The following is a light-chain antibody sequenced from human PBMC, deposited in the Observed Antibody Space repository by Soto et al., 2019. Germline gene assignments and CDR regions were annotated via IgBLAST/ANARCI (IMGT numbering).Light chain of an antibody. Sequence: DIVMTQSPLSLPVTPGEPASISCRSSQSLLHSNGYNYLDWYLQRPGQSPQLLIYLGSNRASGVPDRFSGSGSGTDFTLEISRVEAEDVGVYYCMQALQSPPTFGLGTKVDIK. V-gene: IGKV2-28*01. CDR2: LGS. CDR1: QSLLHSNGYNY. J-gene: IGKJ3*01. CDR3: MQALQSPPT.